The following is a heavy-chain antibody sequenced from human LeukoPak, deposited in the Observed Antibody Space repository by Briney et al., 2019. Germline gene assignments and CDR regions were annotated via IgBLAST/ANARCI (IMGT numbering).Heavy chain of an antibody. D-gene: IGHD2-15*01. CDR1: GFTFSDYY. J-gene: IGHJ6*04. CDR3: ARDVEGFYYYGMDV. CDR2: ISSSSSYT. V-gene: IGHV3-11*06. Sequence: PGGSLRLSCAASGFTFSDYYMSWIRQAPGKGLEWVSYISSSSSYTNYADSVKGRFTISRDNAKNSLYLQINSLRAEDTAVYYCARDVEGFYYYGMDVWGKGTTVTVSS.